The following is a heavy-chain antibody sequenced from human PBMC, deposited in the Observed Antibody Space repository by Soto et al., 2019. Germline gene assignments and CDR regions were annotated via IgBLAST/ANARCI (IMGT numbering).Heavy chain of an antibody. V-gene: IGHV3-33*01. CDR3: AREPHPGIAVAKETWYFDL. Sequence: GGSLRLSCAASGFTFSSYGMHWVRQAPGKGLEWVAVIWYDGSNKYYADSVKGRFTISRDNSKNTLYLQMNSLRAEDTAVYYCAREPHPGIAVAKETWYFDLWGRGTLVTVSS. CDR2: IWYDGSNK. CDR1: GFTFSSYG. D-gene: IGHD6-19*01. J-gene: IGHJ2*01.